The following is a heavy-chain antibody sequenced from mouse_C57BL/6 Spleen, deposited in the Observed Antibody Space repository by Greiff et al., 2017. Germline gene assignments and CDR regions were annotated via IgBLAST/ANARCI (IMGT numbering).Heavy chain of an antibody. CDR3: ARSGYGYPAWFAY. CDR2: IDPSDSET. Sequence: QVQLQQSGAELVRPGSSVKLSCKASGYTFTSYWMDWVQQRPGQGLERINHIDPSDSETHYNQKFKDKATLTVDKSSSTAYMQLSSLTSEDSAVYYCARSGYGYPAWFAYWGQGTLVTVSA. V-gene: IGHV1-61*01. J-gene: IGHJ3*01. CDR1: GYTFTSYW. D-gene: IGHD2-2*01.